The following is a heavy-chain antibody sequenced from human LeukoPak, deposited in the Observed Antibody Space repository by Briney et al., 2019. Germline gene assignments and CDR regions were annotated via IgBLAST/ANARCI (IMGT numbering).Heavy chain of an antibody. CDR2: IIPNSGGT. Sequence: ASVKVSCKASGYTFTGYDIHWVRQAPGQGLEWMGWIIPNSGGTSYARRFQGRVTMTRDTSISTAYMELSSLRSDDTAVYYCARPGYTSGWIRGDFGHWGLGTPVTVSS. J-gene: IGHJ4*02. D-gene: IGHD6-25*01. CDR3: ARPGYTSGWIRGDFGH. V-gene: IGHV1-2*02. CDR1: GYTFTGYD.